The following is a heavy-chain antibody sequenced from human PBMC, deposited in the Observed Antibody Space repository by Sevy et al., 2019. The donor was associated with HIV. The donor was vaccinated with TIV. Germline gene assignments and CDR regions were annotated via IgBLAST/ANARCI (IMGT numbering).Heavy chain of an antibody. Sequence: GGSLRLSCAASGFNIESYWMNWVRQAPGKPLEWVANIKEDDTVKHYVDSVQGRFTIFRDNGRNLVYLVMNNLRVEDTALYYCVRAIQSEGSFWGQGTLVTVSS. D-gene: IGHD2-2*02. J-gene: IGHJ4*02. CDR1: GFNIESYW. V-gene: IGHV3-7*04. CDR3: VRAIQSEGSF. CDR2: IKEDDTVK.